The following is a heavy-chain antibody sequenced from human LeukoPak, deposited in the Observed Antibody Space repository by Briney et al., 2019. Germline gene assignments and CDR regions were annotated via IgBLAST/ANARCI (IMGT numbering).Heavy chain of an antibody. J-gene: IGHJ5*02. V-gene: IGHV4-38-2*02. Sequence: SETLSLTCTVSGYSISRGYYWGWIRQPPGKGLEWIGSIYQSGSTYYNPSLKSRVTISVDTSKNQFSLKLSSVTAADTAVYYCAREAIDIVATSNWFDPWGQGTLVTVSS. CDR2: IYQSGST. CDR3: AREAIDIVATSNWFDP. D-gene: IGHD5-12*01. CDR1: GYSISRGYY.